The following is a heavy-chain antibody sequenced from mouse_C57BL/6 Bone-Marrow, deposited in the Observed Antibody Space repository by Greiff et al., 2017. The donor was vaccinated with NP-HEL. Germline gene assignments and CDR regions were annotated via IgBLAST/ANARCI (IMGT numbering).Heavy chain of an antibody. J-gene: IGHJ4*01. CDR3: ARGGSSFHYYAMDY. CDR1: GYSITSGYY. D-gene: IGHD1-1*01. V-gene: IGHV3-6*01. Sequence: ESGPGLVKPSQSLSLTCSVTGYSITSGYYWNWIRQFPGNKLEWMGYISYDGSNNYNPSLKNRISITRDTSKNQFFLKLNSVTTEDTATYYCARGGSSFHYYAMDYWGQGTSVTVSS. CDR2: ISYDGSN.